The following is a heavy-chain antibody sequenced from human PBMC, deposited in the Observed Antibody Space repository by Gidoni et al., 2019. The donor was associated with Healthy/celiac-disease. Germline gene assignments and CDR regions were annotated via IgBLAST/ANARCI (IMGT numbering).Heavy chain of an antibody. CDR3: ARGPRRGMDV. J-gene: IGHJ6*02. CDR1: GSFSGYY. Sequence: GSFSGYYWSWIRQPPGKGLEWIGEINHSGSTNYNPSLKSRVTISVETSKNQFSLKLSSVTAADTAVYYCARGPRRGMDVWGQGTTVTVSS. CDR2: INHSGST. V-gene: IGHV4-34*01.